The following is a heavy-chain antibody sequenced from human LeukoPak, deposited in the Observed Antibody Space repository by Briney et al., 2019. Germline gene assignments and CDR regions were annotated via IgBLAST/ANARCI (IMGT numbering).Heavy chain of an antibody. Sequence: SETLSLTCTVSGGSISSGGYYWRWIRQHPGKGLEWIGYIYYSGSTYYNPSLKSRVTISVDTSKNRFSLKLSSVTAADTAVYYCAYGLYSSSSPLDYWGQGTLVTVSS. D-gene: IGHD6-6*01. CDR2: IYYSGST. J-gene: IGHJ4*02. V-gene: IGHV4-31*03. CDR3: AYGLYSSSSPLDY. CDR1: GGSISSGGYY.